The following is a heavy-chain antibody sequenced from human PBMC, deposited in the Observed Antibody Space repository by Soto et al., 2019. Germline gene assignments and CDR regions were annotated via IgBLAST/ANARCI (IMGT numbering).Heavy chain of an antibody. D-gene: IGHD3-3*01. V-gene: IGHV3-23*01. CDR3: AKAPSYLEWLRFDYFDY. J-gene: IGHJ4*02. Sequence: GGSLRLSCAASGFTFSSYAMSWFRQAPGKGLEWVSAISGSGGSTYYADSVKGRFTISRDNSKNTLYLQMNSLRAEDTAVYYCAKAPSYLEWLRFDYFDYWGQGTLVTVSS. CDR1: GFTFSSYA. CDR2: ISGSGGST.